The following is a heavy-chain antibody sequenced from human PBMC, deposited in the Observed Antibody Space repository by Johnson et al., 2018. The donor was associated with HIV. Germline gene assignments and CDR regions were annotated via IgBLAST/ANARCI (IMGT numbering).Heavy chain of an antibody. D-gene: IGHD5-18*01. CDR2: ISYDGSNK. V-gene: IGHV3-30*14. CDR3: ARAYTYGAFDI. Sequence: QVQLVESGGGVMQPGKSLRLSCEASGFTFRSYAMHWVRQAPGKGLEWVAVISYDGSNKYYADSVKGRFTISRDNSKNTLFLQMNSLRAEDTAVYYCARAYTYGAFDIWGQGTMVTVSS. CDR1: GFTFRSYA. J-gene: IGHJ3*02.